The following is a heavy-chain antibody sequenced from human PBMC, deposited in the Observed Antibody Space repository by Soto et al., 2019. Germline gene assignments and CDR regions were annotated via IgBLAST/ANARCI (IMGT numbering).Heavy chain of an antibody. CDR3: AKDLSHYYDSSGYY. CDR1: GFPFSSYA. J-gene: IGHJ4*02. CDR2: ISGSGGST. Sequence: GGSLRLSCSASGFPFSSYAMSWVRQAPGKGLEWVSAISGSGGSTYYADSVKGRFTISRDNSKNTLYLQMNSLRAEDTAVYYCAKDLSHYYDSSGYYWGQGTLVTVSS. V-gene: IGHV3-23*01. D-gene: IGHD3-22*01.